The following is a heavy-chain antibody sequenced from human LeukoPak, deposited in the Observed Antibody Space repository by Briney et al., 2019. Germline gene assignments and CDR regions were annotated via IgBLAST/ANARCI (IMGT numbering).Heavy chain of an antibody. V-gene: IGHV3-48*03. J-gene: IGHJ4*02. Sequence: GGSLRLSCAASGFPFSYYGMHWVRQAPGKGLEWVSYISSSGSTIYYADSVKGRFTISRDNAKNSLYLQMNSLRAEDTAVYYCARVSTVTSSVAFDYWGQGTLVTVSS. D-gene: IGHD4-17*01. CDR2: ISSSGSTI. CDR1: GFPFSYYG. CDR3: ARVSTVTSSVAFDY.